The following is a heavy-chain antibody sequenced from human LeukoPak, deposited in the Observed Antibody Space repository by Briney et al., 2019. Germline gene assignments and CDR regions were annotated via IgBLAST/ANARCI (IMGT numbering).Heavy chain of an antibody. V-gene: IGHV3-64D*09. Sequence: PGGSLRLSCAASGFTFSSYEMNWVRQAPGKGLEWVSAISDSGGSTYYADSVKGRFTISRDNSKNTLYLQMSSLRAEDTAVYFCVRGYSFGPYGMDVWGQGTTVTVSS. CDR3: VRGYSFGPYGMDV. CDR1: GFTFSSYE. CDR2: ISDSGGST. D-gene: IGHD2-15*01. J-gene: IGHJ6*02.